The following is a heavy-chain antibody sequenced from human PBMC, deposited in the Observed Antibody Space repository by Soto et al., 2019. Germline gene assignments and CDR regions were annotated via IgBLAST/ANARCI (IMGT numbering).Heavy chain of an antibody. CDR1: GYTLTELS. V-gene: IGHV1-24*01. J-gene: IGHJ3*02. CDR2: FDPEDGET. D-gene: IGHD2-21*02. Sequence: ASVKVSCKVSGYTLTELSMHWVRQAPGKGLEWMGGFDPEDGETIYAQKFQGRVTMTEDTSTDTAYMELSSLRSEDTAVYYCAATIVVVTAMSAKDSEKNDAFDIWGQGKMVTVSS. CDR3: AATIVVVTAMSAKDSEKNDAFDI.